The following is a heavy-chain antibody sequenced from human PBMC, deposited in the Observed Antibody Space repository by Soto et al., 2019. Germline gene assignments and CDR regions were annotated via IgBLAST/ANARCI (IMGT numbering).Heavy chain of an antibody. CDR3: ARLLYDRRGYYSLDY. CDR2: IYYSGST. D-gene: IGHD3-22*01. V-gene: IGHV4-61*08. J-gene: IGHJ4*02. CDR1: GGSVSSRGGS. Sequence: PSETQSLPCTVSGGSVSSRGGSRSWIRQPPGKGLEWIGYIYYSGSTNDNPSLKSRVTISVDTSKNQFSLNLSSVTAADTAVYYCARLLYDRRGYYSLDYWGQGTLVTVS.